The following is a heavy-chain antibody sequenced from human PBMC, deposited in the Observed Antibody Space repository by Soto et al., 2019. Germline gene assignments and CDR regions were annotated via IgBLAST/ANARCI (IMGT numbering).Heavy chain of an antibody. J-gene: IGHJ5*02. Sequence: QVQLQQWGAGLLKPSETLSLTCAVYDGSFGAYYWSWIRQPPGKGLEWIGEINHSGSTNYNPSLKSRVTMSVDTSKNHFSLNLSSVTAADTAVYYCARDGGAEFDPWGQGTLVSVSS. V-gene: IGHV4-34*01. CDR1: DGSFGAYY. CDR2: INHSGST. D-gene: IGHD3-16*01. CDR3: ARDGGAEFDP.